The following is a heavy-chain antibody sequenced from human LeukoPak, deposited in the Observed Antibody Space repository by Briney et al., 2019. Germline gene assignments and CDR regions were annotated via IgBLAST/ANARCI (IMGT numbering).Heavy chain of an antibody. D-gene: IGHD1-26*01. CDR3: ARSHGDY. CDR2: ISPDDTDV. Sequence: GGSLRLSCVASGFTFSDCYMSWIRQAPGKGLEWVSYISPDDTDVDYADSLKGRFTISRDNAKNSLFLQMNSLRAEDTAVYYCARSHGDYWGQGTVVTVSS. CDR1: GFTFSDCY. J-gene: IGHJ4*02. V-gene: IGHV3-11*04.